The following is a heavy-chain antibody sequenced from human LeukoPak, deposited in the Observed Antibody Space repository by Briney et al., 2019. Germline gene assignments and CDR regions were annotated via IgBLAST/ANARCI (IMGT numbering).Heavy chain of an antibody. CDR1: GGSISSGSYY. D-gene: IGHD1-26*01. J-gene: IGHJ4*02. Sequence: SQTLSLTCTVSGGSISSGSYYWSWIRQPAGKGLEWIGRIYTSGSTNYNPSLKSRVTISVDTSKNQFSLKLSSVTAADTAVYYCARLSLSGSYFPFDYWGQGTLVTVSS. V-gene: IGHV4-61*02. CDR3: ARLSLSGSYFPFDY. CDR2: IYTSGST.